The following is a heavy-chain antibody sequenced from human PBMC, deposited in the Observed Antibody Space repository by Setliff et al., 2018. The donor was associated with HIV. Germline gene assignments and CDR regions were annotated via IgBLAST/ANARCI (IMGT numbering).Heavy chain of an antibody. CDR3: TGDYNSGSNRFDY. CDR1: GGSISSSSYY. J-gene: IGHJ4*02. CDR2: IYYSGST. Sequence: PSETLSLTCTVSGGSISSSSYYWGWIRQPPGKGLEWIGSIYYSGSTYCNPSLKSRVIISIDMSKNQFSLKLSSVTAADTAVYYCTGDYNSGSNRFDYWGQGTPVTVSS. D-gene: IGHD3-10*01. V-gene: IGHV4-39*01.